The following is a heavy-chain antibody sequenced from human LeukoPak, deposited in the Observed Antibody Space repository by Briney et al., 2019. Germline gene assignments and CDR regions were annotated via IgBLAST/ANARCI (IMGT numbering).Heavy chain of an antibody. D-gene: IGHD3-10*01. V-gene: IGHV3-15*01. CDR2: IKSKGDGETT. J-gene: IGHJ4*02. Sequence: GGSQRLSCAASGFTFTNAWMTWVRQAPGKGLEWVGRIKSKGDGETTDYAAPVKGRFSMSRDDSKATMYLQMYSLEAEDTAVYYCTTDLGLTMIRGVIVYWGQGALVTVSS. CDR1: GFTFTNAW. CDR3: TTDLGLTMIRGVIVY.